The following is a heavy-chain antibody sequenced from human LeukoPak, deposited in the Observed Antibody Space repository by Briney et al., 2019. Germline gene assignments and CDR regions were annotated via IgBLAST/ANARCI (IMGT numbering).Heavy chain of an antibody. D-gene: IGHD6-13*01. CDR3: ARGHSSSWDNWFDP. CDR2: IYYSGST. Sequence: PSETPSLTCTVSGGSISSYYWSWIRQPPGKGLEWIGYIYYSGSTNYNPSLKSRVTISVDTSKNQFSLKLSPVTAADTAVYYCARGHSSSWDNWFDPWGQGTLVTVSS. CDR1: GGSISSYY. J-gene: IGHJ5*02. V-gene: IGHV4-59*01.